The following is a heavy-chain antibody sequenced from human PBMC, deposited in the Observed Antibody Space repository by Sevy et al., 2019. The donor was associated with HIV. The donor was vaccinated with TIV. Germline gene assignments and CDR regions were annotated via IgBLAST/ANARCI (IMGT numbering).Heavy chain of an antibody. J-gene: IGHJ6*02. Sequence: HGGSLRLSCAASGFTFSTYAMSWVRQAPGKGLEWVSAISGSGVSTYYADSLKGRFTIFRDNSKNTLYLQMNSLRAEDTAVYYCAKGDSTFYGLDVWGQGTTVTVSS. V-gene: IGHV3-23*01. CDR3: AKGDSTFYGLDV. CDR2: ISGSGVST. CDR1: GFTFSTYA. D-gene: IGHD6-13*01.